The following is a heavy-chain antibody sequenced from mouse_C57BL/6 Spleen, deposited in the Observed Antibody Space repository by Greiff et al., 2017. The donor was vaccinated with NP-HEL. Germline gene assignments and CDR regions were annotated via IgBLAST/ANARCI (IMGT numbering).Heavy chain of an antibody. J-gene: IGHJ4*01. CDR2: IDPSDSET. Sequence: QVQLQQPGAELVRPGSSVKLSCKASGYTFTSYWMHWVKQRPIQGLEWIGNIDPSDSETHYIQKFKDKATLTVDKSSSTAYMQLSSLTSEDSAVYYCARLFTAQASMDYWGQGTSVTVSS. CDR3: ARLFTAQASMDY. V-gene: IGHV1-52*01. D-gene: IGHD3-2*02. CDR1: GYTFTSYW.